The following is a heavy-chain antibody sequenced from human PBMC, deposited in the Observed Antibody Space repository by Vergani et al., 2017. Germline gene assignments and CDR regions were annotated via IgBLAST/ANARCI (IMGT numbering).Heavy chain of an antibody. CDR3: AIAENVVLPSAIGY. Sequence: QVQLVESGGGVVPPGMSLRLSCEASGFTFSDYAMHWVRQAPGQGVEWLALISDDGSSYYADSEKGRFTNSRDISKDTVYLQMDSLRPEDTAVYYCAIAENVVLPSAIGYWGQGTLVTVSS. CDR2: ISDDGSS. V-gene: IGHV3-30*04. D-gene: IGHD2-2*02. CDR1: GFTFSDYA. J-gene: IGHJ4*02.